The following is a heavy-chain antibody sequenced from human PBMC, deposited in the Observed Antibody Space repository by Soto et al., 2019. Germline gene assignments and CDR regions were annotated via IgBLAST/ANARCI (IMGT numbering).Heavy chain of an antibody. J-gene: IGHJ6*02. CDR1: CRPIISGGDS. D-gene: IGHD3-9*01. Sequence: TMSLTCSFCCRPIISGGDSWSWIRQPPGKGLEWIGYIYHSGSTYYNPSLKSRVTISVDRCKNQFTLKLSSVTAADTAVYYCARGFGYDILTGAPYGMDVWGEGVTVGVSS. CDR2: IYHSGST. CDR3: ARGFGYDILTGAPYGMDV. V-gene: IGHV4-30-2*01.